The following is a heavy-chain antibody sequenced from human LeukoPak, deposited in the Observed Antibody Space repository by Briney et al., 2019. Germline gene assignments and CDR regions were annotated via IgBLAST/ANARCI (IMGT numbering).Heavy chain of an antibody. D-gene: IGHD3-10*01. V-gene: IGHV3-30*04. CDR1: GFTFSTYA. J-gene: IGHJ4*02. CDR2: ISFDGSNK. CDR3: ARDLVRGILSD. Sequence: PGGSLRLSCAASGFTFSTYAMEWVRQAPGKGLEWVAVISFDGSNKYYADSVKGRFTISRDNSKNTLYLEMNSLRPEDTAVYYCARDLVRGILSDWGQGTLVTVSS.